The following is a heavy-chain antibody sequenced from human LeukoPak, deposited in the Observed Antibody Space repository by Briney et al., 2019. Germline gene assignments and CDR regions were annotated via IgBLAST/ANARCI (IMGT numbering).Heavy chain of an antibody. CDR2: MNPNSGNT. J-gene: IGHJ6*03. CDR1: GYTFTSYD. D-gene: IGHD3-3*01. Sequence: ASVKVSCKASGYTFTSYDINWVRQATGQGLEWMGWMNPNSGNTGYAQKFQGRVTMTRNTSISTAYMELSSLRSEDTAVYYCARYHTQYYDFWSGLNYYMDVWGKGTTVTVSS. V-gene: IGHV1-8*01. CDR3: ARYHTQYYDFWSGLNYYMDV.